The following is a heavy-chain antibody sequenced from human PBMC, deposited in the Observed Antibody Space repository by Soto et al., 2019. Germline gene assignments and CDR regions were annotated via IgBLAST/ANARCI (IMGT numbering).Heavy chain of an antibody. Sequence: ESGGGLVKPGGSLRLSCAASGFTFSSYSMNWVRQAPGKGLEWVSSISSSSSYIYYADSVKGRFTISRDNAKNSLYLQMNSLRAEDTAVYYCAREVPYSTGVDYWGQGTLVTVSS. CDR2: ISSSSSYI. D-gene: IGHD6-25*01. J-gene: IGHJ4*02. CDR3: AREVPYSTGVDY. V-gene: IGHV3-21*01. CDR1: GFTFSSYS.